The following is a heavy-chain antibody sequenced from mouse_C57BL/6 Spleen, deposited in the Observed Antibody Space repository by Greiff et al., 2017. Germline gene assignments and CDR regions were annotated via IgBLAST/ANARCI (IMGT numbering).Heavy chain of an antibody. CDR3: ALLGVGY. Sequence: VMLVESGPGLVAPSQRLSITCTVSGFSLTSYGVDWVRQSPGKGLEWLGVIWGVGSTNYNSPLKSSLSICKDNSKSQVFLKVESLQTDDTAIDYCALLGVGYWGQGTTLTVSS. CDR2: IWGVGST. J-gene: IGHJ2*01. V-gene: IGHV2-6*01. CDR1: GFSLTSYG. D-gene: IGHD4-1*01.